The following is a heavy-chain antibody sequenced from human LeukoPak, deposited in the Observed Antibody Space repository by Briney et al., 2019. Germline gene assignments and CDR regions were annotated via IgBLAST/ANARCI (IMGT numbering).Heavy chain of an antibody. CDR2: INHSGST. CDR3: SRSHEEAVGSGRSYYFDY. Sequence: SETLSLTCAVYGGSFSGYYWSWIRQPPGKGLEWIGEINHSGSTNYNPSLMSRVTTSSDTSKNQSSLKLSSIPAADTAVLYCSRSHEEAVGSGRSYYFDYWGQGTLVTVSS. D-gene: IGHD2-15*01. CDR1: GGSFSGYY. J-gene: IGHJ4*02. V-gene: IGHV4-34*01.